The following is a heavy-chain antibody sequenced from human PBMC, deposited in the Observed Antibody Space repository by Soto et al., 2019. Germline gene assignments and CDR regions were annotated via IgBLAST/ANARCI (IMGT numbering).Heavy chain of an antibody. CDR1: GFTFSSYA. D-gene: IGHD6-6*01. Sequence: GGSLRLSCAASGFTFSSYAMHWVRQAPGKGLEWVAVISYDGSNKYYADSVKGRFTISRDNSKNTLNLQMNSLRAEDTAVYYCAREVSSYLDYWGQGTLVTVSS. J-gene: IGHJ4*02. CDR2: ISYDGSNK. CDR3: AREVSSYLDY. V-gene: IGHV3-30-3*01.